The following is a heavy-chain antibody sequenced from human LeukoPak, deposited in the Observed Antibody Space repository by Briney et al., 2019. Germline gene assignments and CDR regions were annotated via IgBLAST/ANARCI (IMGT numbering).Heavy chain of an antibody. V-gene: IGHV4-38-2*02. CDR2: IYYSGST. D-gene: IGHD1-20*01. CDR1: GYSISSAYY. J-gene: IGHJ4*02. CDR3: AREPRRYNWINIPI. Sequence: SETLSLTCTVSGYSISSAYYWGWIRQPPGKGLEWIGSIYYSGSTYYNPSLKSRVTISVDTSKNQFSLKLSSVTAADTAVYYCAREPRRYNWINIPIWGQGTLVTVSS.